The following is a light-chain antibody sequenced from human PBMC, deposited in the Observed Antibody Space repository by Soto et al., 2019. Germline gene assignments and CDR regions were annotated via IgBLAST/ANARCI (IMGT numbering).Light chain of an antibody. V-gene: IGLV1-40*01. CDR2: GNS. CDR3: QTYYSSLCSSHVV. CDR1: SSTIAAGYD. J-gene: IGLJ2*01. Sequence: QFVLTQPPSVSGAPGQRVTISCTGWSSTIAAGYDVHWYQWLPGTAPKLLSYGNSNRPSGDPDRLSGSKSCTSAPLAITGLQAEDEPDYYCQTYYSSLCSSHVVSGGG.